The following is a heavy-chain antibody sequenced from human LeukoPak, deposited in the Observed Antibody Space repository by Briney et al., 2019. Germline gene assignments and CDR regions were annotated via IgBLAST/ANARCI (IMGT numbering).Heavy chain of an antibody. CDR2: IYYSGST. V-gene: IGHV4-59*08. Sequence: SETLSLTCTVSGGSISSYYWSWIRQPPGKGLEWIGYIYYSGSTNYNPSLKSRVTVSVDTSKNQFSLKLSSVTAADTAVYYCARSPFRQQVEPFDYWGQGALVTVSS. CDR3: ARSPFRQQVEPFDY. CDR1: GGSISSYY. D-gene: IGHD6-13*01. J-gene: IGHJ4*02.